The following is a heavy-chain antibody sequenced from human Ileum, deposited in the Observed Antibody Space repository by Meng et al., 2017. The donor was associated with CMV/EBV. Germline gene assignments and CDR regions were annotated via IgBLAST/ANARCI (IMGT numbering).Heavy chain of an antibody. CDR2: ISIYGRNE. D-gene: IGHD2/OR15-2a*01. V-gene: IGHV3-30*03. J-gene: IGHJ4*02. CDR3: ARQQGYFDSTMAYFDS. CDR1: GFSFSTYA. Sequence: SCTASGFSFSTYAMDWVRQTPGKGLECVAIISIYGRNEYYADSVKGRFTISRDDSKNTVYLEMNNLKPDDTGIYYCARQQGYFDSTMAYFDSWGQGTQVTVSS.